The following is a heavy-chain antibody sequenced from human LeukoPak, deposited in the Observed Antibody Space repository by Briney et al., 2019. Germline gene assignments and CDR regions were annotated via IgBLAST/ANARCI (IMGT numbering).Heavy chain of an antibody. Sequence: SETLSLSCTISGGSINSYYWRWIRQPPGKGLEWIRYIYYSGSTNYNPSLKSRVTISVDTSKNQFSLKLSSVTAADTAVYYCAGTYYYDSSGYYHYSLWGQGTLVTVSS. D-gene: IGHD3-22*01. CDR2: IYYSGST. CDR1: GGSINSYY. V-gene: IGHV4-59*01. J-gene: IGHJ4*02. CDR3: AGTYYYDSSGYYHYSL.